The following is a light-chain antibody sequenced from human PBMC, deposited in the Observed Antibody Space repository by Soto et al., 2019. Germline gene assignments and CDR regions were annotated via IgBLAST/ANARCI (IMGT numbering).Light chain of an antibody. CDR1: QSVRSSY. J-gene: IGKJ1*01. CDR2: DAS. V-gene: IGKV3-20*01. Sequence: DIVLTQSPGPLSLSPGERATLSCRSSQSVRSSYLAWYQQKPGQAPRLLIYDASNRATGIPARFSGSWFGTDCTLTISSLEPEDVAVYYCHQYGSSPWTLGQGTKVDIK. CDR3: HQYGSSPWT.